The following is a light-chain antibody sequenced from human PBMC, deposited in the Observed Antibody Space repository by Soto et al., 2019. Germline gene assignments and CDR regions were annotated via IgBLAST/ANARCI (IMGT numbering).Light chain of an antibody. CDR3: QQYNSYGT. V-gene: IGKV1-5*03. Sequence: DIQMTQSPSTLSASVGDRVTITCRASQSISSWLAWYQQKPGKAPKLLIYKASSLESGVPSRFSGSGSGTEFTLTISSLQPDDFATYYCQQYNSYGTFDQGTKVDIK. CDR1: QSISSW. J-gene: IGKJ1*01. CDR2: KAS.